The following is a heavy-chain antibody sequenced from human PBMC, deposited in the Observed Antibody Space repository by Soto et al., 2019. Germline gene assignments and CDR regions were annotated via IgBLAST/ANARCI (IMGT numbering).Heavy chain of an antibody. CDR1: GYTFTSYG. CDR3: ASYHLNSYYYGMDV. V-gene: IGHV1-18*01. Sequence: QVQLVQSGAAVKKPGASVKVSCKASGYTFTSYGFSWVRQAPGQGLEWMGWISAYNGNTNYAQKLQGRVTMTTDTSTSTDYMDLRSLRSEAPAVYYCASYHLNSYYYGMDVWCQGTTVTVSS. J-gene: IGHJ6*02. CDR2: ISAYNGNT.